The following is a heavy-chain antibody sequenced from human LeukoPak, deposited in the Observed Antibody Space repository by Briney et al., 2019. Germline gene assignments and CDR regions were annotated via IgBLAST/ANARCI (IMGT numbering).Heavy chain of an antibody. Sequence: SETLSLTCTVSGGSISSNYWSWIRQSPGKGLEWIGYIYYRGSTDYNPSLKSRVTISVDTSKNQFSLKLSSVTAADTAVYYCARQNYDEVHYYYYGLDVWGQGTTVTVSS. D-gene: IGHD3-3*01. V-gene: IGHV4-59*08. CDR1: GGSISSNY. CDR2: IYYRGST. CDR3: ARQNYDEVHYYYYGLDV. J-gene: IGHJ6*02.